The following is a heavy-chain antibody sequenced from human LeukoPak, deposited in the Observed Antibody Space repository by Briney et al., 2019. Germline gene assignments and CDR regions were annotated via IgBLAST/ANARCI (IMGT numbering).Heavy chain of an antibody. CDR1: GFTFSSYA. J-gene: IGHJ4*02. V-gene: IGHV3-30*01. Sequence: GGSLRLSCAASGFTFSSYAMHWVRQAPGKGLEWVAVISYDGSNKYYADSVKGRFTISRDNSKNTLYLQMNSLRAEDTAVYYCARDATAMVTRLDYWGQGTLVTVSS. CDR2: ISYDGSNK. CDR3: ARDATAMVTRLDY. D-gene: IGHD5-18*01.